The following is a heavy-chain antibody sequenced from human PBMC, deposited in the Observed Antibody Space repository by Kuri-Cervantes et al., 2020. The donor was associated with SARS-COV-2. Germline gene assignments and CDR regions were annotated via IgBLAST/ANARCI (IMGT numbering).Heavy chain of an antibody. CDR2: ISSSGSTT. Sequence: LSLTCAASGFTFSSYEMNWVRQAPGKGLEWVSYISSSGSTTYYADSVKGRFTISRDNAKNSLYLQMNSLRAEDTAVYYCARDAGYCSSTSCQGGDYWGQGTLVTVSS. D-gene: IGHD2-2*03. V-gene: IGHV3-48*03. CDR3: ARDAGYCSSTSCQGGDY. J-gene: IGHJ4*02. CDR1: GFTFSSYE.